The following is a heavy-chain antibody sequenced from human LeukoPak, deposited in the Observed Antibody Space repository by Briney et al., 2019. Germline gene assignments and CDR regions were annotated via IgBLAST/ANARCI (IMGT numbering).Heavy chain of an antibody. J-gene: IGHJ4*02. V-gene: IGHV3-30*02. D-gene: IGHD2-15*01. CDR2: IQYDGSNK. Sequence: GGSLRLSCAASGFTFSSYGIHWVRQAPGKGLEWVAFIQYDGSNKFYADSVKGRFTISRDNSKNTLYLQMNSLRPEDTAVYYCAKFGGAESYWGQGTLVTVSS. CDR1: GFTFSSYG. CDR3: AKFGGAESY.